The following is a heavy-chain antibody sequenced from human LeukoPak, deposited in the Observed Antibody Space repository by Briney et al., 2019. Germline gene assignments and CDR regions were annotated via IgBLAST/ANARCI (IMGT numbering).Heavy chain of an antibody. D-gene: IGHD3-10*01. V-gene: IGHV1-18*04. CDR2: ISAYNGNT. CDR3: ARDSGVSLWFGELFPSGY. CDR1: GYTFTSYG. J-gene: IGHJ4*02. Sequence: ASVKVSCKASGYTFTSYGISWVRQAPGQGLEWMGWISAYNGNTNYAQKLQGRVTMTTDTSTSTAYMELRSLRSDDTAVYYCARDSGVSLWFGELFPSGYWGQGTLVTVSS.